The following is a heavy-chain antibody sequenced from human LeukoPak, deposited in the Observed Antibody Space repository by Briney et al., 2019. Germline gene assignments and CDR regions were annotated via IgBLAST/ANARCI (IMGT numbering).Heavy chain of an antibody. D-gene: IGHD2-21*02. CDR3: ARAKLDDCGGVCDQYFQH. CDR2: INPNSGGT. Sequence: ASVKVSCKASGYTFTGYYMHWVRQAHGQGLEWMGWINPNSGGTNFAQKFQGRVTLTRDTSINTAYMEVSSLRSDDTAVYYCARAKLDDCGGVCDQYFQHWGQGTLVTVSS. CDR1: GYTFTGYY. J-gene: IGHJ1*01. V-gene: IGHV1-2*02.